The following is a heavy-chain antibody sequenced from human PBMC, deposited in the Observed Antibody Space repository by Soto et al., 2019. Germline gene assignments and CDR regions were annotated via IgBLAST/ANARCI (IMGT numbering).Heavy chain of an antibody. CDR3: VGGLDY. J-gene: IGHJ4*02. Sequence: QVQLVESGGGVVQPGRSLRLSCAASGFTFSSYAMHWVRQAPGKGLVRVAVISYDGSKKYYADSVKGRFSISRDKSKTTLGLSMNRLRAGDPAVYYCVGGLDYLVQGTMVTVS. CDR2: ISYDGSKK. V-gene: IGHV3-30-3*01. CDR1: GFTFSSYA.